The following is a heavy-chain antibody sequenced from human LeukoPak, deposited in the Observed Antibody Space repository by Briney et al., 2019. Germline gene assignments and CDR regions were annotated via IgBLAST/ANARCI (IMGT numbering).Heavy chain of an antibody. D-gene: IGHD3-10*01. V-gene: IGHV3-23*01. CDR3: AKDQAMVRGVILFHY. J-gene: IGHJ4*01. CDR1: GFTFSSYA. Sequence: GGSLRLSCAASGFTFSSYAMSWVRQAPGKGLEWVSAISGSGGSTYYADSVKGRFTISRDNSKNTLYLQMNSLRAEDTAVYYCAKDQAMVRGVILFHYWGHGTLVTVSS. CDR2: ISGSGGST.